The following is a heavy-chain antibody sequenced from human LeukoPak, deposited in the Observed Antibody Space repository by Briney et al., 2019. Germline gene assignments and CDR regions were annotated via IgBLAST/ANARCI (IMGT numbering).Heavy chain of an antibody. CDR1: GYSISSGYY. CDR3: ARDGYHNDPAY. V-gene: IGHV4-38-2*02. Sequence: PSEALSLTCAVSGYSISSGYYWGWIRQPPGKGLEWIGSIYHSGSTYYNPSLKSRVTISVDTSKNQFSLKPSSVTAADTAVYYCARDGYHNDPAYWGQGTLVTVSS. D-gene: IGHD5-12*01. J-gene: IGHJ4*02. CDR2: IYHSGST.